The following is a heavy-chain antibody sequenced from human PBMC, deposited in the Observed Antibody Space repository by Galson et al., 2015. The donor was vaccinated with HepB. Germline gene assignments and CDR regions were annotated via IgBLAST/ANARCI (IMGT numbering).Heavy chain of an antibody. D-gene: IGHD3-3*01. V-gene: IGHV3-53*01. CDR3: ARDSRARDFWSGYDWFDP. J-gene: IGHJ5*02. CDR2: IYSGGNT. Sequence: LRLSCAASGFTVSSNYMSWVRQAPGKGLEWVSVIYSGGNTYYADSVKGRFTISRDNAKNSLYLQMNSLRVEDTAVYYCARDSRARDFWSGYDWFDPWGQGTLVTVSS. CDR1: GFTVSSNY.